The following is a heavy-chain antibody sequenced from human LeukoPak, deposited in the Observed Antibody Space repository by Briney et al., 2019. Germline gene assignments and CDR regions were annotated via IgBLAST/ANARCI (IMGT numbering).Heavy chain of an antibody. V-gene: IGHV1-18*01. Sequence: ASVKVSCKASGYTFTSYGISWVRQAPGQGLAWMGWISAYNGNTNYAQKLQGRVTMTTATSTSTAYMELTSLRSDDPAVYYCAREKPRLAAADAFDIWGQGTMVTVSS. J-gene: IGHJ3*02. D-gene: IGHD6-13*01. CDR1: GYTFTSYG. CDR2: ISAYNGNT. CDR3: AREKPRLAAADAFDI.